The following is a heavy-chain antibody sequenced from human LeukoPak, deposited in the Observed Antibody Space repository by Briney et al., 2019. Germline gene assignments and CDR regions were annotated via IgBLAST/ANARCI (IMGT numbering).Heavy chain of an antibody. CDR2: ISYDGSNK. V-gene: IGHV3-30*04. D-gene: IGHD3-22*01. J-gene: IGHJ4*02. CDR1: GFTFSSYA. CDR3: ARTYDSSGYYLFPVDY. Sequence: PGESLRLSCAASGFTFSSYAMHWVRQAPGKGLEWVAVISYDGSNKYYADSVKGRFTISRDNSKNTLYLQMNSLRAEDTAVYYCARTYDSSGYYLFPVDYWGQGTLVTVSS.